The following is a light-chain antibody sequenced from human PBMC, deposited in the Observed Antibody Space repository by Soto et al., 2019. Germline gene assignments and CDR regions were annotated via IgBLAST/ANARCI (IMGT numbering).Light chain of an antibody. CDR3: LQNFDYPRT. J-gene: IGKJ1*01. CDR2: AAS. V-gene: IGKV1-6*01. CDR1: QSISSY. Sequence: IQMTQSPSSLSASVGDRVTITCRASQSISSYLNWYQQKPGSPPKLLISAASRLQSGVPSRFSGSGSGADFTLTISSLQPEDGAIYYCLQNFDYPRTFGQGTKVEI.